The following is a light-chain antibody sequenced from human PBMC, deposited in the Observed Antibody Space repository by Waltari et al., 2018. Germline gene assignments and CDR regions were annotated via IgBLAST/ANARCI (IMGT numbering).Light chain of an antibody. CDR2: WAS. J-gene: IGKJ4*01. V-gene: IGKV4-1*01. CDR1: QSVLFSSDNKNY. CDR3: QQYYSNEVT. Sequence: DIVMTQSPDSLAVSLGERATVNCQSTQSVLFSSDNKNYLAWYKQKPGQPPKVLIYWASTRESGVPDRFSGSGSGTDFTLTISSLQAEDVAVYYCQQYYSNEVTFGGGTKVEIK.